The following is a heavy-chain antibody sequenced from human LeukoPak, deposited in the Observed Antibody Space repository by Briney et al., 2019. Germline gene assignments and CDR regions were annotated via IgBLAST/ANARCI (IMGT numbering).Heavy chain of an antibody. CDR2: IIPILGIA. CDR3: ATPGLWYYDSSGYPFDY. V-gene: IGHV1-69*04. CDR1: GGTFSSYA. D-gene: IGHD3-22*01. Sequence: SVKVSCKASGGTFSSYAISWVRQAPGQGLEWMGRIIPILGIANYAQKFQGRVTITTDESTSTAYMELSSLRSEDTAVYYCATPGLWYYDSSGYPFDYWGQGTLVTVSS. J-gene: IGHJ4*02.